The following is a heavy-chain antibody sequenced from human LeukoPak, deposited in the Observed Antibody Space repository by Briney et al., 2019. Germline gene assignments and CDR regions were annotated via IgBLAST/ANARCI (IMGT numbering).Heavy chain of an antibody. J-gene: IGHJ3*02. CDR3: ARLWGPFGGNSETDAFDI. V-gene: IGHV4-59*08. CDR2: IYYSGDT. CDR1: GGSISSYY. D-gene: IGHD4-23*01. Sequence: PSETLSLTCTVSGGSISSYYWSWIRQPPGKGLEWLGYIYYSGDTNYNPSLKSRVTISVDTSKNQFSLKLSSVIAADTAVYYCARLWGPFGGNSETDAFDIWGQGTVVTVSS.